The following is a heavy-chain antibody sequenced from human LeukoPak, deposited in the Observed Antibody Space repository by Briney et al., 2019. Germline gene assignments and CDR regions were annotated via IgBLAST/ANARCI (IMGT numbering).Heavy chain of an antibody. CDR3: ASDKTAQLDNYYYYMDV. V-gene: IGHV3-21*06. CDR2: ISGGSIYI. CDR1: GFTFSSST. Sequence: GGSLRLSCAASGFTFSSSTMNWVRQAPGKGLEWVSSISGGSIYIYYADSVKGRFTISRDNGKNSPYLQMNSLRAEDTAVYYCASDKTAQLDNYYYYMDVWGKGTTVTISS. D-gene: IGHD6-13*01. J-gene: IGHJ6*03.